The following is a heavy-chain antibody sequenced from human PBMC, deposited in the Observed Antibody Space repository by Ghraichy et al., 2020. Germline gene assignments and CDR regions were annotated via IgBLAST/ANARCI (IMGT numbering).Heavy chain of an antibody. CDR2: ISGSGGST. D-gene: IGHD1-26*01. V-gene: IGHV3-23*01. J-gene: IGHJ4*02. CDR1: GFTFSSYA. Sequence: LTCAASGFTFSSYAMSWVRQAPGKGLEWVSAISGSGGSTYYADSVKGRFTISRDNSKNTLYLQMNSLRAEDTAVYYCAKDLVGAGATSLFDYWGQGTLVTVSS. CDR3: AKDLVGAGATSLFDY.